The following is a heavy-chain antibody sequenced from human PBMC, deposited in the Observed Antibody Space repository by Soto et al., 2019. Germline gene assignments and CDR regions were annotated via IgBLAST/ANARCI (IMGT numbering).Heavy chain of an antibody. D-gene: IGHD6-19*01. Sequence: GGSLRLSCAASGFTFSTYAISWVHQAPGKALECVSRLSGSGVRTYSADSVKGPFTISWDNSKTSLYLLINSLKDEDTAVYYCEKESRGWSYFGYWGWGTRVTAAS. J-gene: IGHJ4*02. CDR3: EKESRGWSYFGY. CDR1: GFTFSTYA. CDR2: LSGSGVRT. V-gene: IGHV3-23*01.